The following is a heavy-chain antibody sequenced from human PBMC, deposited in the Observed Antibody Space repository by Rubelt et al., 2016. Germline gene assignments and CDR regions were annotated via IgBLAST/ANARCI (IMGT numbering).Heavy chain of an antibody. CDR1: GGSISSSNW. V-gene: IGHV4-4*02. J-gene: IGHJ5*02. Sequence: QVQLQESGPGLVKPSGTLSLTCAVSGGSISSSNWWSWVRQPPGKGLEWIGEIYHSGSTNYNPSLKSRVTLSVYKSQNQFSLKLSAVTAADTAVYYCAAGLGYAGGWFDPWGQGTLVTVSS. CDR3: AAGLGYAGGWFDP. CDR2: IYHSGST. D-gene: IGHD6-19*01.